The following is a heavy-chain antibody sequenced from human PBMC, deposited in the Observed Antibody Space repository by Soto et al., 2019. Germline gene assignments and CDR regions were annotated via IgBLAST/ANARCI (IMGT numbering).Heavy chain of an antibody. Sequence: QVQLVESGGGVVQPGRSLRLSCAASGFTFSNYGMHWVRQAPGKGLEWVAVILNDGSNRYHADSVKDRFTISRDNSKNMMYLQMNSLRADVTAVYYCARDDLYSGNGMDVWAQGTTVTAS. CDR3: ARDDLYSGNGMDV. CDR2: ILNDGSNR. V-gene: IGHV3-33*01. J-gene: IGHJ6*02. CDR1: GFTFSNYG. D-gene: IGHD2-8*01.